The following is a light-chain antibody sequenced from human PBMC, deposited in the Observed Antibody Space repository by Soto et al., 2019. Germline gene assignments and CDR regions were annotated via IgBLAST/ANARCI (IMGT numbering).Light chain of an antibody. V-gene: IGKV1-5*03. Sequence: DIQMTQSPSTLSGAIEDSVTITSRASQTISSWLSWYQQKPGKAPKLLIYKPSTFNSGFPSRFSGSGSGTSFTLTISSLQPDDFATYYCQHYNSYSGAFGQGTKV. CDR3: QHYNSYSGA. CDR1: QTISSW. J-gene: IGKJ1*01. CDR2: KPS.